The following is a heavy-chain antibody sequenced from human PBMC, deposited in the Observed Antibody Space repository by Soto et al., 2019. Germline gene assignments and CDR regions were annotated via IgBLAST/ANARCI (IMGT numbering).Heavy chain of an antibody. D-gene: IGHD4-17*01. V-gene: IGHV3-23*01. J-gene: IGHJ1*01. CDR1: GFTFSSYA. CDR3: GKEEDFGVAGDCEH. CDR2: ISGSGGST. Sequence: EVQLLESGGGLVQPGGSLRLSCAASGFTFSSYAMSWVGQAPGKGLEWVSAISGSGGSTYYADSVKGRFTISRGNSKNRLYLQMNSLRGEGTGVYYCGKEEDFGVAGDCEHWGQGTLVTVSS.